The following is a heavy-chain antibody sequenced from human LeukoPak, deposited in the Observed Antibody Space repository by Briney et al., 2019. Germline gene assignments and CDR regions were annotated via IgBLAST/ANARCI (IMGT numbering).Heavy chain of an antibody. V-gene: IGHV4-39*01. CDR3: ARHMWQWDRWYNGPGSDAFDI. Sequence: PSETLSLTCTVSGGSISSSSYYWGWIRQPPGKGLEWIGSIYYSGSTYYNPSLKSRVTISVDTSKNQFSLKLSSVTAADTAVYYCARHMWQWDRWYNGPGSDAFDIWGQGTMVTVSS. D-gene: IGHD1-1*01. CDR1: GGSISSSSYY. CDR2: IYYSGST. J-gene: IGHJ3*02.